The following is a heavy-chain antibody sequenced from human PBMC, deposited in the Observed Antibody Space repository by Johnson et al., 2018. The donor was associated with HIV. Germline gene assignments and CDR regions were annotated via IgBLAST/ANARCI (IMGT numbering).Heavy chain of an antibody. CDR1: GFTFSSYP. CDR3: ARGVKQQLSVVDAFDI. D-gene: IGHD6-13*01. V-gene: IGHV3-30*04. CDR2: ISYDGRNK. J-gene: IGHJ3*02. Sequence: QVQLVESGGGVVQPGRSPRLGCAASGFTFSSYPMHWVRQAPGKGLAWVAVISYDGRNKYYAASVKGRFPISRDNSKNRLYLQMNSLRAEGTAVYFCARGVKQQLSVVDAFDIWGQGTMVTVSS.